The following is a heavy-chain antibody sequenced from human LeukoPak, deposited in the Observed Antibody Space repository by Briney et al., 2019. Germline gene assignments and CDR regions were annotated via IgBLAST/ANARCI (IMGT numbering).Heavy chain of an antibody. J-gene: IGHJ4*02. Sequence: GGSLRLSCAASGSTFSSYSMNWVRQAPGKGLEWVSAISGSGGSTYYADSVKGRFTISRDNSKNTLYLQMNSLRAEDTAVYYCAKVATRSYYDFWSGPWYFDYWGQGTLVTVSS. CDR1: GSTFSSYS. CDR3: AKVATRSYYDFWSGPWYFDY. CDR2: ISGSGGST. D-gene: IGHD3-3*01. V-gene: IGHV3-23*01.